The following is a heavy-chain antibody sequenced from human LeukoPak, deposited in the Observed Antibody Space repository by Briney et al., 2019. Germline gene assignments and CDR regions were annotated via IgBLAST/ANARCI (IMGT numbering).Heavy chain of an antibody. CDR1: GFTVSSDY. CDR3: AREAYYYGSGSYWGFDY. D-gene: IGHD3-10*01. CDR2: IYSGGST. J-gene: IGHJ4*02. V-gene: IGHV3-66*01. Sequence: GGSLRLSRAASGFTVSSDYMSWVRQAPGKGLEWVSVIYSGGSTYYADSVKGRFTISRDNAKNPLYLQMNSLRAEDTAVYYCAREAYYYGSGSYWGFDYWGQGTLVTVSS.